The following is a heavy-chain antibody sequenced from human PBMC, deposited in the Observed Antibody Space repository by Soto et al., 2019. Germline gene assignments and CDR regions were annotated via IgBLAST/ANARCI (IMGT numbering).Heavy chain of an antibody. D-gene: IGHD2-15*01. J-gene: IGHJ4*02. CDR1: GYNFTNFL. Sequence: PXESLKISWKGSGYNFTNFLLVWVRQMPGKGLDWMGIIYPGHSDAKYSPSFEGQVTISADKSISTAYLQWSSLKASDTAIYYCARRKATLISSFSFRAGFDGWGQGTLVTVSS. CDR2: IYPGHSDA. V-gene: IGHV5-51*01. CDR3: ARRKATLISSFSFRAGFDG.